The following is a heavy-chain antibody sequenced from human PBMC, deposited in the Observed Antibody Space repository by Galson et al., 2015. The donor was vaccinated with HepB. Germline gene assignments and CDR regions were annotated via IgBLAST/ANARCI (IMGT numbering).Heavy chain of an antibody. CDR3: ASRAVITGTAYNWFDP. CDR2: ISGSGGST. Sequence: SLRLSCAASGFTFSSYAMSWVRQAPGKGLEWVSAISGSGGSTYYADSVKGRFTISRDNSKNTPYLQMNSLRAEDTAVYYCASRAVITGTAYNWFDPWGQGTLVTVSS. J-gene: IGHJ5*02. CDR1: GFTFSSYA. V-gene: IGHV3-23*01. D-gene: IGHD1-20*01.